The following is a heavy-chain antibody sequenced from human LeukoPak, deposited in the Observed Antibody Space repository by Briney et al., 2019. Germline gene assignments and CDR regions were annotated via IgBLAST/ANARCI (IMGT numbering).Heavy chain of an antibody. J-gene: IGHJ4*02. CDR2: IYPGDSDT. Sequence: GESLKISCRGSGYSFTTYWIGWVRQMPGKGPEWMGIIYPGDSDTRYSPSFRGQVTMSADKSINTAYLQWSSLKASDTAMYYCARRQGCSSSSCPPDSWGQGTLVTVSS. D-gene: IGHD2-2*01. V-gene: IGHV5-51*01. CDR3: ARRQGCSSSSCPPDS. CDR1: GYSFTTYW.